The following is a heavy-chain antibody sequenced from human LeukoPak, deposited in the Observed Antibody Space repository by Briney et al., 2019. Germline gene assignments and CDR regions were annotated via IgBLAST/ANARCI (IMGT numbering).Heavy chain of an antibody. CDR3: AKGEEESSSWYSQCVY. CDR1: GFTFSSCA. V-gene: IGHV3-23*01. CDR2: ISGSGCST. Sequence: GGSLTLFCAASGFTFSSCAMRWVRQAPGKGLEWVSAISGSGCSTYYAVCVKGRFTISRDNSKNTLYLQMNSLRAEDTAVYYFAKGEEESSSWYSQCVYWGEESLVAVSS. D-gene: IGHD6-13*01. J-gene: IGHJ4*02.